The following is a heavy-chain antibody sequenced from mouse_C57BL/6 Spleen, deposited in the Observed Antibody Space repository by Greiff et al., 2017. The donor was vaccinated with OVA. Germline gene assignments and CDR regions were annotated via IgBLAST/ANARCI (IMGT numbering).Heavy chain of an antibody. J-gene: IGHJ4*01. CDR1: GFSLTSYA. CDR3: ARGDCLYAMDY. Sequence: VQGVESGPGLVAPSQSLSITCTVSGFSLTSYAISWVRQPPGKGLEWLGVIWTGGGTNYNSALKSRLSIRKAHSKSQVFLKMNSLETDDTARYDCARGDCLYAMDYWGQGTSVTVSS. CDR2: IWTGGGT. V-gene: IGHV2-9-1*01.